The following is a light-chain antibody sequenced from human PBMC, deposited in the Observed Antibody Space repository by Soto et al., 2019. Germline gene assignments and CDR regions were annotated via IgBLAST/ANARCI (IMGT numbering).Light chain of an antibody. Sequence: EIVLTQSPGTLSLSPGEGATLSCRASQSVPKNYLGWYKQKTGQAPRLLIYDVSNRATDVQDRFSCSGSETDFTLTISGLEEEDFAVYYCQQYATAPLTFGGGTKLEIK. V-gene: IGKV3-20*01. CDR2: DVS. CDR1: QSVPKNY. J-gene: IGKJ4*01. CDR3: QQYATAPLT.